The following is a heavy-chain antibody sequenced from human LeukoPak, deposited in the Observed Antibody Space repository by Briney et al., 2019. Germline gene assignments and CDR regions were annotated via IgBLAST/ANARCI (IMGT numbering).Heavy chain of an antibody. J-gene: IGHJ6*03. CDR3: ARRYCSSTSCYLGYYYYMDV. V-gene: IGHV1-18*01. CDR1: GYTFTSYG. CDR2: ISAYNGNT. D-gene: IGHD2-2*01. Sequence: ASVKVSCKASGYTFTSYGISWVRQAPGQGLEWMGWISAYNGNTNYARKLQGRVTMTTDTSTSTAYMELRSLRSDDTAVYYCARRYCSSTSCYLGYYYYMDVWGKGTTVTVSS.